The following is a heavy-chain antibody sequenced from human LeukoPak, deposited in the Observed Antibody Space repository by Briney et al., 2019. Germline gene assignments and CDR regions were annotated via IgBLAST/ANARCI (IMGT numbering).Heavy chain of an antibody. CDR2: IYYSGST. V-gene: IGHV4-61*08. CDR1: GGSINNGGYY. D-gene: IGHD6-19*01. CDR3: ARRSGRYKGGYYYYGMDV. Sequence: SETLSLTCTVSGGSINNGGYYWSWVRQHPGKGLEWIGYIYYSGSTNYNPSLKSRVTISVDTSKNQFSLKLSSVTAADTAVYYCARRSGRYKGGYYYYGMDVWGQGTTVTVSS. J-gene: IGHJ6*02.